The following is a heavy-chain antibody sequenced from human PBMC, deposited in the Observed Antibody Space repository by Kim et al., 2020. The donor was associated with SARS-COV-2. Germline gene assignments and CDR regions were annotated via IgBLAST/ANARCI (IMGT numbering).Heavy chain of an antibody. CDR1: GGSISSDGYY. J-gene: IGHJ3*02. V-gene: IGHV4-31*03. CDR3: ARDKLVRGVISVVDAFDI. Sequence: SETLSLTCTVSGGSISSDGYYWSWIRQHPGQGLEWIGYIYYSGSTYYNPSLKSRVTISVDTSKNQFSLKLSSVTAADTAVYYCARDKLVRGVISVVDAFDIWGQGTMVTVSS. D-gene: IGHD3-10*01. CDR2: IYYSGST.